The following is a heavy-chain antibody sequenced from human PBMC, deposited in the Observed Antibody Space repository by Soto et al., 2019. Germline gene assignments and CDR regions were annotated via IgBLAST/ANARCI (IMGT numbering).Heavy chain of an antibody. CDR2: IIPIFGTA. CDR3: ASIAARPFPVYGMDV. V-gene: IGHV1-69*13. J-gene: IGHJ6*02. Sequence: SVKVSCKASGGTFSSYAISWVRQAPGQGLEWMGGIIPIFGTANYAQKIQGRDTITADESTSTNYMELSSLRTEYTAVYYFASIAARPFPVYGMDVWGQGTTVTVSS. D-gene: IGHD6-6*01. CDR1: GGTFSSYA.